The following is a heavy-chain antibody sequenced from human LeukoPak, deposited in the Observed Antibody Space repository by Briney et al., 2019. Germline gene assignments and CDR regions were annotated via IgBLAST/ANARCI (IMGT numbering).Heavy chain of an antibody. CDR1: GFTFSSHL. D-gene: IGHD2-8*01. CDR2: INQEESDK. V-gene: IGHV3-7*01. CDR3: VRGGTNFAC. Sequence: GGSLRLSCAASGFTFSSHLMSWVRQAPGKGLEWVANINQEESDKYYLDSLKGRFTISRDNGKSSLYLQMNGLRVDDTAIYYCVRGGTNFACWRQGTLVIVSS. J-gene: IGHJ4*02.